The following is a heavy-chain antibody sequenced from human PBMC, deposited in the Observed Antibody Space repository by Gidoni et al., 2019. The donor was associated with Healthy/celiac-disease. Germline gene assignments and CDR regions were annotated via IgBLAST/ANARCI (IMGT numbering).Heavy chain of an antibody. Sequence: EVQLLESGGGLVQPGGSLRLSCAASGFTFSRYAMSWVRQAPGKGVEWVSAISGSGGSTYYADSVKGRFTISRDNSKNTLYLQMNSLRAEDTAVYYCAKPLVPRLSYYYGMDVWGQGTTVTVSS. CDR1: GFTFSRYA. CDR3: AKPLVPRLSYYYGMDV. D-gene: IGHD6-13*01. CDR2: ISGSGGST. V-gene: IGHV3-23*01. J-gene: IGHJ6*02.